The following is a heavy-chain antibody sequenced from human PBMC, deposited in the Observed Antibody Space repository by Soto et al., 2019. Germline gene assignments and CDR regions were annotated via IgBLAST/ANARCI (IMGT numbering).Heavy chain of an antibody. CDR2: ISYDGSNK. CDR1: GFTFSNYG. V-gene: IGHV3-30*18. J-gene: IGHJ4*02. CDR3: AKGSLYSPTFRPCYFDF. Sequence: PGGSLRLSCAASGFTFSNYGMHWVRQAPGKGLEWVAVISYDGSNKYYADSVKGRFTISRDNSKNTLYLQMNSLRAEDTAVYYCAKGSLYSPTFRPCYFDFWGQGTLVTVSS. D-gene: IGHD2-8*01.